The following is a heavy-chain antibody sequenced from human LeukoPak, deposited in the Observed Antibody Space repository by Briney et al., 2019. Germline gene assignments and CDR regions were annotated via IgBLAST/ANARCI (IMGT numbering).Heavy chain of an antibody. CDR1: GFTFDDYA. CDR3: AKGHYSYGSPLEY. J-gene: IGHJ4*02. V-gene: IGHV3-9*01. D-gene: IGHD5-18*01. Sequence: PGGSLRLSCAASGFTFDDYAMHWVRQVPGKGLEWVSGISWNSGSIGYADSVKGRFTISRDNAKNSLYLQMNSLRAEDTALYYCAKGHYSYGSPLEYWGQGTLVTVSS. CDR2: ISWNSGSI.